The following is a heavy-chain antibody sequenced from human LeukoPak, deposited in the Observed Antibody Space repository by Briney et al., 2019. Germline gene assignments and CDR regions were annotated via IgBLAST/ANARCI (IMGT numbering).Heavy chain of an antibody. J-gene: IGHJ4*02. V-gene: IGHV4-34*01. D-gene: IGHD3-10*01. CDR3: ARRLMGVRGVPDY. CDR1: GGSFSGYY. CDR2: INHSGST. Sequence: PSETLSLTCAVYGGSFSGYYWSWIRQPPGKGLEWIGEINHSGSTNYNPSLKSRVTISVDTSKNQFSLKLSSVTAADTAVYYCARRLMGVRGVPDYWGQGTLVTVSS.